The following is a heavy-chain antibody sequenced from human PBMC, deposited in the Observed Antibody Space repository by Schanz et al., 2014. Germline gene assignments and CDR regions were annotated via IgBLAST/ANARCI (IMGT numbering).Heavy chain of an antibody. CDR3: ARENVGRGFDY. J-gene: IGHJ4*02. Sequence: QLQLQESGPGLVKPSETLSLTCTVSGGSISSSSYYWGWIRQPPGKGLEWIGSIFYSGSTYYNLSHKSRVPIPVDPPKNQSSRKVNSGTAAETAVYYCARENVGRGFDYWGRGALVTVSS. V-gene: IGHV4-39*02. D-gene: IGHD3-10*02. CDR1: GGSISSSSYY. CDR2: IFYSGST.